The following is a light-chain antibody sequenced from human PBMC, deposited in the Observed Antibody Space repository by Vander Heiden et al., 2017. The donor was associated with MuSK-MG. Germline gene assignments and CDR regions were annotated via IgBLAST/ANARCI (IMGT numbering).Light chain of an antibody. CDR3: QQYNNLTWT. CDR1: QGIGIC. CDR2: RAS. J-gene: IGKJ1*01. V-gene: IGKV1-5*03. Sequence: DIQMTQSPSTLSASVGDRVTITCRASQGIGICLDWYQQKPGKAPNLLIYRASNLESGVPSRFSGSGSGTELTFTINSLQPDDFATYYCQQYNNLTWTFGQGTKVEIK.